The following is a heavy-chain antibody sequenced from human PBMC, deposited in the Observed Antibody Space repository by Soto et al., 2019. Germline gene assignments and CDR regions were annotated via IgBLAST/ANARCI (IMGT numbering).Heavy chain of an antibody. D-gene: IGHD2-21*02. J-gene: IGHJ6*03. CDR2: LSGSGGST. CDR1: GFTFSSYA. V-gene: IGHV3-23*01. Sequence: EVHLLESGGGLVQPGGSLRLSCAASGFTFSSYAMSWVRQAPGKGLEWVSALSGSGGSTYYADSVKGRFTISRDNSKNTLYLQMNSLIAEDTAVYYCAKDGGDAFYYYYMDVWGKGTTVTVSS. CDR3: AKDGGDAFYYYYMDV.